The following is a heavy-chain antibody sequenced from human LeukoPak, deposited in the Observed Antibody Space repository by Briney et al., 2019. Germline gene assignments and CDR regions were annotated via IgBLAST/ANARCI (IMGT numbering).Heavy chain of an antibody. CDR2: IYYSGST. Sequence: PSQTLSLPFTVSGGSISSGGYYWSWIRPHPGKGLEWIGYIYYSGSTYYNPSLKSRVTISVDTSKNQFSLKLSSVTAADTAVYYCARVTVTTAAFDYWGQGTLVTVSS. CDR3: ARVTVTTAAFDY. D-gene: IGHD4-17*01. V-gene: IGHV4-31*03. CDR1: GGSISSGGYY. J-gene: IGHJ4*02.